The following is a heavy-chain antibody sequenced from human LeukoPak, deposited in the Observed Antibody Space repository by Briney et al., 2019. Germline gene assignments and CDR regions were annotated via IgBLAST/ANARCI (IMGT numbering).Heavy chain of an antibody. Sequence: ASVKVSCKASGYTFTGYYMHWVRQAPGQGLEWMGWINPNSGGTNYAQKFQGRVTMTRDTSISTAYMELSRLRSDDTAVYYCAMFHTGHYYDSSGYYFWGQGTLITVSS. V-gene: IGHV1-2*02. J-gene: IGHJ4*02. CDR3: AMFHTGHYYDSSGYYF. CDR1: GYTFTGYY. D-gene: IGHD3-22*01. CDR2: INPNSGGT.